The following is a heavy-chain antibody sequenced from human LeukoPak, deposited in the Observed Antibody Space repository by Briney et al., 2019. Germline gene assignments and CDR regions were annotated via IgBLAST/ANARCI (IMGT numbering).Heavy chain of an antibody. V-gene: IGHV3-33*05. CDR2: ISYDGSNK. Sequence: LSGGSLRLSCAASGFTFSSYGMHWVRQAPGKGLEWVAVISYDGSNKYYADSVKGRFTISRDNSKNTLYLQMNSLRAEDTALYYCARSDDYNSRNVFNYWGQGTLVTVSS. CDR1: GFTFSSYG. D-gene: IGHD5-24*01. J-gene: IGHJ4*02. CDR3: ARSDDYNSRNVFNY.